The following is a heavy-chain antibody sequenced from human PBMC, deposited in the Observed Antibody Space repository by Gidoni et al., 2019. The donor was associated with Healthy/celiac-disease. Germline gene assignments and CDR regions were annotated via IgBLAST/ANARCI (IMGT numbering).Heavy chain of an antibody. CDR2: ISSGGSTI. V-gene: IGHV3-11*01. CDR1: GFPFSDYY. J-gene: IGHJ3*02. D-gene: IGHD1-1*01. Sequence: QVPLAESGGGLVKPGGSLRLSCAASGFPFSDYYMSWIRQAPGKGLEWVSYISSGGSTIYYADSVKGRFTISRDNAKNSLYLQMNSLRAEDTAVYYCARRERYARAFDIWGQGTMVTVSS. CDR3: ARRERYARAFDI.